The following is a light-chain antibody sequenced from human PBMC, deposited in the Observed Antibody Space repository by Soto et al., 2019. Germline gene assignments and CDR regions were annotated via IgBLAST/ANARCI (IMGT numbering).Light chain of an antibody. Sequence: EIVLTQSPATLPLSPGESATLSCRASQSVSAYLAWYQQKPGQAPGLLIYDASSRATGIPARFSGSGSGTEFTLTINSLEPEDFAVYYCQQRSGWPPVYSFGQGTKVEIK. CDR3: QQRSGWPPVYS. CDR2: DAS. V-gene: IGKV3-11*01. CDR1: QSVSAY. J-gene: IGKJ2*01.